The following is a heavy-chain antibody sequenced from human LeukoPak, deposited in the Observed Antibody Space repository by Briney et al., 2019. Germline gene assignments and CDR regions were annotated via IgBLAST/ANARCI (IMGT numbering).Heavy chain of an antibody. V-gene: IGHV3-48*01. Sequence: GGSLRLSCAASGVTFSSYSMNWVRQAPGKGLEWVSYISSSSSTIYYADSVKGRFTISRDNAKNSLYLQMNSLRAEDTAVYYCARDRGLYDSSGYYYLDYWGQGTLVTVSS. CDR3: ARDRGLYDSSGYYYLDY. J-gene: IGHJ4*02. CDR1: GVTFSSYS. D-gene: IGHD3-22*01. CDR2: ISSSSSTI.